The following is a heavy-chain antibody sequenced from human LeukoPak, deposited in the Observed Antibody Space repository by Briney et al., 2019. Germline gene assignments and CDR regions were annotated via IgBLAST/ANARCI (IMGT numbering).Heavy chain of an antibody. V-gene: IGHV1-69*04. Sequence: GASVKVSCKASGGTFSSYAISWVRQAPGQGLEWMGRIIPILGIANYAQKFQGRVTITADKSTSTAYMELSSLRSEDTAVYYCARDDYGGKFDYWGQGTLVTVSS. CDR2: IIPILGIA. CDR3: ARDDYGGKFDY. J-gene: IGHJ4*02. D-gene: IGHD4-17*01. CDR1: GGTFSSYA.